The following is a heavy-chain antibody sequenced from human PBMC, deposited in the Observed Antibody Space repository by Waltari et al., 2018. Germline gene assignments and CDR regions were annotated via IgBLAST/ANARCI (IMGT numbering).Heavy chain of an antibody. Sequence: QVQLVESGGGVVQPGRPWSLPCAASGFTFIGYGRHWVGQAPGKGLEWVAVISYDGSNKYYADSVKGRFTISRDNSKNTLYLQMNSLRAEDTAVYYCAKETPAVWAFDIWGQGTMVTVSS. J-gene: IGHJ3*02. CDR2: ISYDGSNK. D-gene: IGHD6-19*01. CDR1: GFTFIGYG. CDR3: AKETPAVWAFDI. V-gene: IGHV3-30*18.